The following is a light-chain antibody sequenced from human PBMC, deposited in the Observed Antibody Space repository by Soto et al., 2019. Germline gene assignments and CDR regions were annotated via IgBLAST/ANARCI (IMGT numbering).Light chain of an antibody. CDR2: GAS. V-gene: IGKV3-15*01. Sequence: EIVMTQSPATLSVSPGGRATLSCRASQSISDTLAWYQQKPGQAPRLLIYGASTRAPGFPARFSGSGSGTDFHLTISRLQSEDFAVYYLQPYNNWPWTFRQGTKVEIK. CDR1: QSISDT. CDR3: QPYNNWPWT. J-gene: IGKJ1*01.